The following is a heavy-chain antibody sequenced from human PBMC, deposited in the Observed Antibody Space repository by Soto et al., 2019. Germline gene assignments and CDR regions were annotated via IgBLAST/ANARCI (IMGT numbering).Heavy chain of an antibody. CDR3: ARDRRYDFWSGYYPGDYYYYGMDV. CDR2: IYGGGST. Sequence: EVQLVETGGGLIQPGGSLRLSCAASGFTVSSNYMSWVRQAPGKGLEWVSVIYGGGSTYYADSVKGRFTISRDNSKNTLYLQMNSLRAEDTAVYYCARDRRYDFWSGYYPGDYYYYGMDVWGQGTTVTVSS. V-gene: IGHV3-53*02. CDR1: GFTVSSNY. J-gene: IGHJ6*02. D-gene: IGHD3-3*01.